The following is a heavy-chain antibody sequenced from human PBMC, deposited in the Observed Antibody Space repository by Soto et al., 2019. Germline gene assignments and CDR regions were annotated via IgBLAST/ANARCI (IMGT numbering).Heavy chain of an antibody. CDR1: GNTVPNYA. J-gene: IGHJ6*02. CDR3: ARDRGEVLVPSSPTQYSYYGMDF. V-gene: IGHV1-3*01. Sequence: GASVMVSCKASGNTVPNYAIHWVRQAPGQRLEWMGWINGGNGNTYYSEHFQGRVTITRDTSTGTAYMELSSLRSEDTAVYYCARDRGEVLVPSSPTQYSYYGMDFWGQGTTVTVSS. D-gene: IGHD2-2*01. CDR2: INGGNGNT.